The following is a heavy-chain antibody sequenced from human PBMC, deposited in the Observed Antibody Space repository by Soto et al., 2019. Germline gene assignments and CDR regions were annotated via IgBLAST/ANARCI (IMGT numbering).Heavy chain of an antibody. CDR1: VVSLTTKGGG. CDR2: IYWDDDK. J-gene: IGHJ4*02. Sequence: TQTPTESVSSSVVSLTTKGGGGGLVRQPPGKALEWLALIYWDDDKRYSPSLKSRLTITKDTSKNQVVLTMTNMDPVDTATYYCAHRPRGTSWFEFWGQGTLVTVSS. V-gene: IGHV2-5*02. D-gene: IGHD6-13*01. CDR3: AHRPRGTSWFEF.